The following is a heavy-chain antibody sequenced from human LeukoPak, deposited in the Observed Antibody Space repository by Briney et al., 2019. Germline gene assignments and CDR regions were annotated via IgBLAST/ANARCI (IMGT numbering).Heavy chain of an antibody. D-gene: IGHD3-10*01. CDR2: ITGSGAST. V-gene: IGHV3-23*01. J-gene: IGHJ4*02. CDR1: GFTFSTYA. CDR3: AKDLIGNYYGSGSYYDY. Sequence: PGGSLRLSCAASGFTFSTYAMSWVRQAPGKGLDWVSSITGSGASTFHADSVKGRFTISRDNSKNTLYLQMNSLRAEDTAVYYCAKDLIGNYYGSGSYYDYWGQGTLVTVSS.